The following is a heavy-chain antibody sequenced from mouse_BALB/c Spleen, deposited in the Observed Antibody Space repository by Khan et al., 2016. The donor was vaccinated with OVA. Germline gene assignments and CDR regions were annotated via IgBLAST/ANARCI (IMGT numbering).Heavy chain of an antibody. CDR2: ISSGGSYT. D-gene: IGHD1-1*01. J-gene: IGHJ3*01. V-gene: IGHV5-6*01. CDR1: GFTFSTYG. Sequence: EVQLVESGGDLVKPEGSLKLSCAASGFTFSTYGMSWVRQTPDKRLEWVATISSGGSYTYYPDSVPGRFTISRDNAKNTLYLQMSRLKSEDTDMFYCARLAYYYDSEGFAYWGQGTLVTVSA. CDR3: ARLAYYYDSEGFAY.